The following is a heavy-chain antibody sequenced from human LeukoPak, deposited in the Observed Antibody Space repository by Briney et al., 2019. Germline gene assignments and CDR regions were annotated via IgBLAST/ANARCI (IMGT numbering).Heavy chain of an antibody. CDR3: ARDQSSRIVVVTEETDY. CDR1: GYTFTSYA. CDR2: ISAYNGNT. Sequence: GASVKVSCKASGYTFTSYAMNWVRQAPGQGLEWMGWISAYNGNTNYAQKLQGRVTMTTDTSTSTAYMELRSLRSDDTAVYYCARDQSSRIVVVTEETDYWGQGTLVTVSS. D-gene: IGHD2-21*02. J-gene: IGHJ4*02. V-gene: IGHV1-18*01.